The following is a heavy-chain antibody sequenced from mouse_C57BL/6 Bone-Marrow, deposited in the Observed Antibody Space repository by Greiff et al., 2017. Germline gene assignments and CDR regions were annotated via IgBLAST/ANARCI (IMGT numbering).Heavy chain of an antibody. Sequence: EVMLVASGGGLVKPGGSLKLSCAASGFTFRSSAMSWVRPTPEKRLEWVATLSDGGNYTSYPDNVKGRFPISRDNAKNNLYLEMSHLKTEDTAMYYCAREDYYEGCAYWGQGTLVTVSA. V-gene: IGHV5-4*01. CDR2: LSDGGNYT. D-gene: IGHD2-4*01. J-gene: IGHJ3*01. CDR1: GFTFRSSA. CDR3: AREDYYEGCAY.